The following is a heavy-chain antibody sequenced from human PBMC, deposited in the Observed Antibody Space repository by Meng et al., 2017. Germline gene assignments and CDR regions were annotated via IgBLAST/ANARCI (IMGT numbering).Heavy chain of an antibody. V-gene: IGHV3-7*01. CDR2: IKQDGSEK. Sequence: GGSLRLSCAASELTFSSYWMSWVRQAPGRGLEWVANIKQDGSEKYYVDSVKGRFTISRDNAKNSLYLQMHSLRVEDTAVYYCAREGWVGAARDWGQGTLVTVSS. CDR3: AREGWVGAARD. J-gene: IGHJ4*02. CDR1: ELTFSSYW. D-gene: IGHD1-26*01.